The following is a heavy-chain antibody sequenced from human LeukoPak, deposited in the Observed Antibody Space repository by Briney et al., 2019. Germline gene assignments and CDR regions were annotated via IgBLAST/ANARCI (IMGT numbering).Heavy chain of an antibody. J-gene: IGHJ4*02. V-gene: IGHV1-69*04. D-gene: IGHD6-6*01. CDR1: GGTFSSYT. Sequence: SVKVSCKASGGTFSSYTIIWVRQAPGQGLEWMGRIIPILGIANYAQKFQGRVTITADKSTSTAYMELSSLRSEDTAVYYCARDPRPYSSSSEDYWGQGTLVTVSS. CDR2: IIPILGIA. CDR3: ARDPRPYSSSSEDY.